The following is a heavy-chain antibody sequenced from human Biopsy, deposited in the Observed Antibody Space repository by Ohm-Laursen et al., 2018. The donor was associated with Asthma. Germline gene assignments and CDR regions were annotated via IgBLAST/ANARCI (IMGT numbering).Heavy chain of an antibody. Sequence: SLRLSCTASGFTFSSYAMSWVRQAPGKGLEWVSSISSSGASTYYADSVKGRFTISRDNSKNTLYLQMSSLRADDTAVYYCAKGGTYTTDRYAYWGQDTLVTVSS. CDR1: GFTFSSYA. CDR3: AKGGTYTTDRYAY. D-gene: IGHD1-26*01. J-gene: IGHJ1*01. V-gene: IGHV3-23*01. CDR2: ISSSGAST.